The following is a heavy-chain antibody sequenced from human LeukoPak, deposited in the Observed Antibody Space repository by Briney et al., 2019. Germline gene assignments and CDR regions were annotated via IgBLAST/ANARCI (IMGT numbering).Heavy chain of an antibody. CDR3: AKIGTTFYYYYMDV. D-gene: IGHD1-7*01. CDR1: GFTFSSYG. Sequence: GGSLRLSCAASGFTFSSYGMSWVRQAPGKGLEWVSGISGSGGSTYYADSVKGRFTISRDNSKNTLYLQMNSLRVEDTAEYFCAKIGTTFYYYYMDVWGKGTTVTVSS. J-gene: IGHJ6*03. CDR2: ISGSGGST. V-gene: IGHV3-23*01.